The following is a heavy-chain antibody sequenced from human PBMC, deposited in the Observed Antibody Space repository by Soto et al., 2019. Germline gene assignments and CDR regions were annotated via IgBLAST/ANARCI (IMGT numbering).Heavy chain of an antibody. V-gene: IGHV3-48*01. D-gene: IGHD1-26*01. Sequence: EVQLVESGGGLVQPGGSLRLSCAASGFSFSNHNMNWVRQAPGKGLEWISYISTSGSSIYYADSVKGRFTISRDNAKNSLYLQMNSLRAEDTAVYYCARSGNYRLDCWGQGTQVTVSS. CDR1: GFSFSNHN. CDR2: ISTSGSSI. CDR3: ARSGNYRLDC. J-gene: IGHJ4*02.